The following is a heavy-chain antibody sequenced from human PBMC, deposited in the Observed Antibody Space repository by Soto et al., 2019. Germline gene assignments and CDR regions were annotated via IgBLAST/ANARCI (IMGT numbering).Heavy chain of an antibody. CDR2: TYYRSKWYN. Sequence: SQTLSLPCAISGDSVSSNSAACNFIRQSPSRGLEWLGRTYYRSKWYNDYAVSVKSRITINPDTSKNQFSLQLNSVTPEDTAVYYCARGYSGSYYDPDYFDYWGQGTLVTVSS. V-gene: IGHV6-1*01. CDR1: GDSVSSNSAA. D-gene: IGHD1-26*01. J-gene: IGHJ4*02. CDR3: ARGYSGSYYDPDYFDY.